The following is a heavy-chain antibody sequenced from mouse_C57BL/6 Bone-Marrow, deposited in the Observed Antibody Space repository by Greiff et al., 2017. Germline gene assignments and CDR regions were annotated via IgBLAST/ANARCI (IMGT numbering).Heavy chain of an antibody. CDR3: SRQVTTVLATKYFDV. V-gene: IGHV5-9*01. Sequence: EVNVVESGGGLVKPGGSLKLSCAASGFTFSSYTMSWVRQTPEKRLQWVAAISGGGGNTYYPASVKGRFTISRDNDKNILYLQMSRLRSEDTALYYCSRQVTTVLATKYFDVWGTGTTVTVSS. D-gene: IGHD1-1*01. J-gene: IGHJ1*03. CDR1: GFTFSSYT. CDR2: ISGGGGNT.